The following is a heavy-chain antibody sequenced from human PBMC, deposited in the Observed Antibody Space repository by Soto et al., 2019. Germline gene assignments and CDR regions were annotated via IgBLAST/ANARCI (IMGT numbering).Heavy chain of an antibody. V-gene: IGHV3-48*01. CDR1: GFTFSSYS. CDR2: ISSSRSTI. Sequence: PGGSLRLSCAASGFTFSSYSMNWVRQAPGKGLEWVSYISSSRSTIYYADSVKGQFTISRDNAKNSLYLQMNSLRAEDTAVYYCARDCPGSSTTCYGNEWFDSWGQGTLVTVSS. J-gene: IGHJ5*01. CDR3: ARDCPGSSTTCYGNEWFDS. D-gene: IGHD2-2*01.